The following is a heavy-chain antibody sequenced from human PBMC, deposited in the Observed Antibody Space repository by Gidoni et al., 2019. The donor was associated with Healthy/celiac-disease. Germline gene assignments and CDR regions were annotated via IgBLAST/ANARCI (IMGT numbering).Heavy chain of an antibody. V-gene: IGHV3-30*02. CDR2: IRYDGSNK. D-gene: IGHD2-2*02. CDR1: GLPFSSYG. CDR3: AKDLGGYCSSTSCYTGGLADY. J-gene: IGHJ4*02. Sequence: QVQLVESGGGVVQPGGSLRLSCAASGLPFSSYGMHWVRQAPGKGLAGVAFIRYDGSNKYYADSVKGRFTISRDNSKNTLYLQMNSLRAEDTAVYYCAKDLGGYCSSTSCYTGGLADYWGQGTLVTVSS.